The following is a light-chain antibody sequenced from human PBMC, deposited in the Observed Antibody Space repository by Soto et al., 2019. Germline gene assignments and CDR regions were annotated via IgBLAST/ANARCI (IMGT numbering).Light chain of an antibody. J-gene: IGLJ2*01. CDR3: SSYTSSNTVV. CDR2: DVS. Sequence: QSALTQPASVSGSPGQSITISCTGTSSDIGGYNYVSWYQHHPGKAPKLMIYDVSNRPSGVSNRFSGSKSGNTASLTISGLQAEDEADYLCSSYTSSNTVVFGGGTKVTVL. CDR1: SSDIGGYNY. V-gene: IGLV2-14*01.